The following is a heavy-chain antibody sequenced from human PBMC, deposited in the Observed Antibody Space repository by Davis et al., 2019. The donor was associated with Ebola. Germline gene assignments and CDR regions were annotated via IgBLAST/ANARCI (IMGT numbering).Heavy chain of an antibody. CDR3: ARDYCGGGSCYFS. J-gene: IGHJ4*02. V-gene: IGHV3-11*05. D-gene: IGHD2-15*01. Sequence: GESLKISCAASGFTFTDYYMGWIRQAPGKGLEWVSSISSSSYYIYYADSLKGRFTISRDNAKNSLYLQMNSLRAEDTAMYYCARDYCGGGSCYFSWGQGTRVTVSS. CDR2: ISSSSYYI. CDR1: GFTFTDYY.